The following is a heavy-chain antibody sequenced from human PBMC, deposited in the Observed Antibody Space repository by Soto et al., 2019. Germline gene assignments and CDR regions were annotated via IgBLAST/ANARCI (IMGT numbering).Heavy chain of an antibody. CDR2: IDPSDSYT. V-gene: IGHV5-10-1*01. J-gene: IGHJ6*02. CDR1: GYRYTSHW. Sequence: GESLWVSRKGSGYRYTSHWISWVRLMRRKGLEGMGWIDPSDSYTYYSPSFQSHVTISTDQSISTAYLQWSSLKASATAMYYCAIPVRYFAWPTLTYYYNYGMEVWGQGTTVTVSS. D-gene: IGHD3-9*01. CDR3: AIPVRYFAWPTLTYYYNYGMEV.